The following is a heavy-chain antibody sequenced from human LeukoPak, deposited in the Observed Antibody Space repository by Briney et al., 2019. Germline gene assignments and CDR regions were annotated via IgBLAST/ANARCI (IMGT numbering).Heavy chain of an antibody. Sequence: GGSLRLSCAASGFTFRSYWMSWVRQAPGKGLEWVANMKLDGSEEYYVDSVKGRFTISSDNAKTSLYLQMNSLRVDDTAVYYCARWARYCSSGSCYSWFDPWGQGTLVTVSS. V-gene: IGHV3-7*01. CDR2: MKLDGSEE. CDR1: GFTFRSYW. D-gene: IGHD2-15*01. J-gene: IGHJ5*02. CDR3: ARWARYCSSGSCYSWFDP.